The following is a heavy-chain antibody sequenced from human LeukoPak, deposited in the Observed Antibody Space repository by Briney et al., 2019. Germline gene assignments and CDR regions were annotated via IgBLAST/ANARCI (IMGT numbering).Heavy chain of an antibody. CDR2: ITTTGDRI. V-gene: IGHV3-48*03. CDR1: GFTFSSYE. CDR3: ARDTKDY. Sequence: GGSLRLSCAASGFTFSSYEMNWVRQAPGKGLEWISYITTTGDRIQYADSVKGRFTISRDNAKNSLYLEMNSLRAEDTGVYFCARDTKDYWGQGTLVVVSS. D-gene: IGHD2-2*01. J-gene: IGHJ4*02.